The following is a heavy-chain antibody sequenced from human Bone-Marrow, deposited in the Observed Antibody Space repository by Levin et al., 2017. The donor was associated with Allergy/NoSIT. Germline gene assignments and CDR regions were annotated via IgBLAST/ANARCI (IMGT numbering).Heavy chain of an antibody. Sequence: GESLKISCKASGYTFSTYGLSWVRQAPGQGLEWMGWINSYNGNANSAQKFQGRVTMTTDTSTSTAYMELRSLRSDDTAVYYCARAAGVYMVRGVTYYFDYWGQGTLVTVSS. CDR1: GYTFSTYG. J-gene: IGHJ4*02. V-gene: IGHV1-18*01. CDR2: INSYNGNA. D-gene: IGHD3-10*01. CDR3: ARAAGVYMVRGVTYYFDY.